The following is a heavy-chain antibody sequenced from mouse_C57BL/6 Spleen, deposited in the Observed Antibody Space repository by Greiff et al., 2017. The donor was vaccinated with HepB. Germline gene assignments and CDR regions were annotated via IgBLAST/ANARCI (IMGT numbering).Heavy chain of an antibody. CDR3: TTRGVYYGYDEGVFDY. V-gene: IGHV1-55*01. D-gene: IGHD2-2*01. Sequence: QVQLQQPGAELVKPGASVKMSCKASGYTFTSYWITWVKQRPGQGLEWIGDIYPGSGSTNYNEKFKSKATLTVDTSSNTAYLQLSSLTSEDTAVYYCTTRGVYYGYDEGVFDYWGQGTTLTVSS. CDR1: GYTFTSYW. J-gene: IGHJ2*01. CDR2: IYPGSGST.